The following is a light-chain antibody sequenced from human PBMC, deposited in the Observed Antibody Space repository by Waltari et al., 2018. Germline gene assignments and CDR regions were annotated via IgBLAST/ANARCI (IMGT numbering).Light chain of an antibody. Sequence: EIVVTQSPATLSVSPGDRAILTCRTSQTLNNNFAWFQQQPGQSPRLLVYGASARASGVPARFSGSGSGTEFTLTITSLQSEDFAVYYCQQSHALPPWTFGQGTRV. CDR3: QQSHALPPWT. CDR2: GAS. CDR1: QTLNNN. V-gene: IGKV3-15*01. J-gene: IGKJ1*01.